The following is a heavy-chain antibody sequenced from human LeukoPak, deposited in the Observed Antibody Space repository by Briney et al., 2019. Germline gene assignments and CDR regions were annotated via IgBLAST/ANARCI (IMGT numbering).Heavy chain of an antibody. V-gene: IGHV3-48*04. CDR3: ARDFYYYDSSGYRYYYYYMDV. J-gene: IGHJ6*03. D-gene: IGHD3-22*01. CDR2: ISSSSSTI. CDR1: GFTFSSYS. Sequence: GGSLRLSCAASGFTFSSYSMNWVRQAPGKGLELVSYISSSSSTIYYADSVKGRFTISRDNAKNSLYLQMNSLRAEDTAVYYCARDFYYYDSSGYRYYYYYMDVWGKGTTVTVSS.